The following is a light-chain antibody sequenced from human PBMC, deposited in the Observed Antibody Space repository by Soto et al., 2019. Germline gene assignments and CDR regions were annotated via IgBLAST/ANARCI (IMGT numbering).Light chain of an antibody. V-gene: IGKV1-8*01. J-gene: IGKJ1*01. Sequence: AVLLTQSPSSFSASTGDRATITCRASQDIHNYLAWYQQVPGKAPKLLLYAASILQTGVPSRFSGSGSGTVFPLAIDGLQSEDFATSFSQRCYTYPWTFGQGTTVE. CDR3: QRCYTYPWT. CDR1: QDIHNY. CDR2: AAS.